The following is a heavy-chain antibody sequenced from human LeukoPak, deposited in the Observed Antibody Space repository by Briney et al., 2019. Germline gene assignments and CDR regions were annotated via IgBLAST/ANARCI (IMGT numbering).Heavy chain of an antibody. CDR1: GFTFSSYR. D-gene: IGHD3-22*01. J-gene: IGHJ4*02. Sequence: PGGSLRLSCAASGFTFSSYRMNWVRQAPGKGLEWVSSISSSGNYIYYADSVKARFTISRDNAKNSMYLQMNSLRAEDTAVYYCARDDCSSGGCYANFDYWGQGTLVTVSS. CDR3: ARDDCSSGGCYANFDY. CDR2: ISSSGNYI. V-gene: IGHV3-21*01.